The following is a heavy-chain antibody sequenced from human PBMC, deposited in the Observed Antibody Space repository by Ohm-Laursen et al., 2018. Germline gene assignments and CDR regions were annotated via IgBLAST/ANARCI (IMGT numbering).Heavy chain of an antibody. J-gene: IGHJ3*02. CDR3: AKGTGRDAFDI. V-gene: IGHV3-7*01. CDR2: IKQDESEK. D-gene: IGHD1-1*01. CDR1: GFTFSSYW. Sequence: SLRLSCSASGFTFSSYWMSWVRQAPGKALEWVATIKQDESEKYYVDSVRGRFTISGDNAKNSLYLQMNSLRVEDTAVYYCAKGTGRDAFDIWGQGTMVTVSS.